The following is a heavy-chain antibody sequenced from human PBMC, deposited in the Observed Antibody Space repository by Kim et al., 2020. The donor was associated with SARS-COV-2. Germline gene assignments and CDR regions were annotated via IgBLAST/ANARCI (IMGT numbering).Heavy chain of an antibody. J-gene: IGHJ6*02. V-gene: IGHV1-2*04. CDR3: ARDQPYYYYYGMDV. Sequence: ASVKVSCKASGYTFTGYYMHWVRQAPGQGLEWMGWINPNSGGTNYAQKFQGWVTMTRDTSISTAYMELSRLRSDDTAVYYCARDQPYYYYYGMDVWGQGTTVTVSS. CDR2: INPNSGGT. CDR1: GYTFTGYY.